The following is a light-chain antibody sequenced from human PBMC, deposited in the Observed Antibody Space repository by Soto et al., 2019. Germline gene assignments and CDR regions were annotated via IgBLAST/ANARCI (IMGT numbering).Light chain of an antibody. V-gene: IGKV1-5*01. CDR2: DAS. Sequence: DIQMTQSPSTLSASLLDRVTITCRASQSISSWLAWYQQKPGKAPKLLIYDASSLESGVPSRFSGSGSGTEFTLTISSLQPDDFATYYCQQYNSYPLTFGGGTKVDIK. CDR1: QSISSW. J-gene: IGKJ4*01. CDR3: QQYNSYPLT.